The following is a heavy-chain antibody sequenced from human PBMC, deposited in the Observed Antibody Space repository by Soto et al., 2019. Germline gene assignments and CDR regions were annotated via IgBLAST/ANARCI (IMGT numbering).Heavy chain of an antibody. J-gene: IGHJ4*02. Sequence: QVQLVQSGAEVKKPGASVKVSCKASGYTFTSYGISWVRQAPGQGLEWMGWISAYNGNTNYAQKLQGRVTMTTDTSTSTAYVELRSLRSDDTAVYYCARRGGSSGWYDYFDYWGQGTLVTVSS. V-gene: IGHV1-18*01. D-gene: IGHD6-19*01. CDR1: GYTFTSYG. CDR3: ARRGGSSGWYDYFDY. CDR2: ISAYNGNT.